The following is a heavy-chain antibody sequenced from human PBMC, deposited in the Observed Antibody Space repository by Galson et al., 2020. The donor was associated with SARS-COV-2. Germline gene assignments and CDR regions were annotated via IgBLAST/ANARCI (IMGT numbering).Heavy chain of an antibody. CDR3: ARVGPGSDFDS. Sequence: GESLKISCAASGFSFNDYPMHWVRQAPGKGLEWISLINWDGESTYYADSVKGRFTISRDNSKNSLYLQMNSLRTEDTALYYCARVGPGSDFDSWGQGTLVTVSS. J-gene: IGHJ4*02. CDR2: INWDGEST. V-gene: IGHV3-43*01. CDR1: GFSFNDYP.